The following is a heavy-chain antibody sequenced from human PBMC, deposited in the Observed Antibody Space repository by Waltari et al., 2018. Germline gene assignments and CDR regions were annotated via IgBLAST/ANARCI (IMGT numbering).Heavy chain of an antibody. Sequence: EVQLVESGGGLVQPGGSLRLPCAASGFTFSSYEMTWVRQHPGKGLEWVSYISSSGSTIYYADSVKGRFTISRDNAKNSLYLQMNSLRAEDTAVYYCARDVAVAGTRYFDYWGQGTLVTVSS. CDR3: ARDVAVAGTRYFDY. CDR1: GFTFSSYE. CDR2: ISSSGSTI. J-gene: IGHJ4*02. V-gene: IGHV3-48*03. D-gene: IGHD6-19*01.